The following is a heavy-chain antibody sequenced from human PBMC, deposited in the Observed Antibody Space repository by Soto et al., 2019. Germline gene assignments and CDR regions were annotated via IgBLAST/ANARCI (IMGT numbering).Heavy chain of an antibody. CDR3: ARVMGQWLRGMDV. Sequence: SETLSLTCAVSGVSISSYYWSWIRQPPGRGLEWIGYIYYSGSTNYNPSLKSRVTISVDTSKNQFSLKLSSVTAADTAVYYCARVMGQWLRGMDVWGQGTTVTVSS. CDR2: IYYSGST. J-gene: IGHJ6*02. CDR1: GVSISSYY. D-gene: IGHD6-19*01. V-gene: IGHV4-59*01.